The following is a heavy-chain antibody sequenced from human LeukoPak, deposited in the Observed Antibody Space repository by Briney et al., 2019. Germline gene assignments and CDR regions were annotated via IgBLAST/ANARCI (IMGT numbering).Heavy chain of an antibody. CDR2: IYPRDGST. CDR1: GYSFTSNY. J-gene: IGHJ4*02. V-gene: IGHV1-46*01. CDR3: ARDQEAFDY. Sequence: ASVKVSCKASGYSFTSNYIHWVRQAPGQGLEWMGTIYPRDGSTSYAQKFQGRVTVARDTSTSTVHMELSGLRSEDTAVYYCARDQEAFDYWGQGTLVTVSS.